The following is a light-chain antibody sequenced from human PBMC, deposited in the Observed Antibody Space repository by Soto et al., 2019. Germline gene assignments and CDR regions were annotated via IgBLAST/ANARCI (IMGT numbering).Light chain of an antibody. J-gene: IGKJ5*01. CDR2: AAS. V-gene: IGKV1-39*01. CDR3: QQFKSYPIT. CDR1: QSISSY. Sequence: DIQMTQSPSSLSASVGDRVTITCRASQSISSYLNWYHQKPGKAPKLLIYAASSLQSGVPSRFSGSGSGTDFTLTISSLQPEDFATYYCQQFKSYPITFGQGTRL.